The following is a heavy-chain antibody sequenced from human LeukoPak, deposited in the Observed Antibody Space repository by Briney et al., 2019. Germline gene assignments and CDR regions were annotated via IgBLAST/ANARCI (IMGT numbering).Heavy chain of an antibody. Sequence: PGGSLRLSCAASGFTFSSYAMHWVRQAPGKGLEWVAVISYDGSNKYYADSVKGRFTISRDNSKNTMYVQTNSLRAEDTAVYYCAKDRSYASFEDWGQGTLVTVSS. J-gene: IGHJ4*02. V-gene: IGHV3-30*04. CDR1: GFTFSSYA. CDR3: AKDRSYASFED. D-gene: IGHD2-2*01. CDR2: ISYDGSNK.